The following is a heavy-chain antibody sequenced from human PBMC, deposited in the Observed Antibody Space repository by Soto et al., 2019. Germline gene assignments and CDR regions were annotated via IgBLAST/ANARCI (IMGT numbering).Heavy chain of an antibody. Sequence: SVKVSCKASGFTFTSSAVQWVRQARGQRLEWIGWIVVGSGNTNYAQKFQERVTITRDMSTSTAYMELSSLRSEDTAVYYCAADPTPRIAAADYYGMDVWGQGTTVTVSS. CDR3: AADPTPRIAAADYYGMDV. D-gene: IGHD6-13*01. V-gene: IGHV1-58*01. J-gene: IGHJ6*02. CDR2: IVVGSGNT. CDR1: GFTFTSSA.